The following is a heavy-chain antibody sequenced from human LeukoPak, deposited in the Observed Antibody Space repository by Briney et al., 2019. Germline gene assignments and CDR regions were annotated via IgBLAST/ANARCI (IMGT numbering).Heavy chain of an antibody. CDR3: ARHAPWAAAGTLVWFDP. CDR1: GYTFTGYY. V-gene: IGHV1-2*02. CDR2: INPNSGGT. J-gene: IGHJ5*02. D-gene: IGHD6-13*01. Sequence: GASVKVSCKASGYTFTGYYMHWVRQAPGQGLEWMGWINPNSGGTNYAQKFQGRVTMTRDTSISTAYMELSRLRSDDTAVYYCARHAPWAAAGTLVWFDPWGQGTLVTVSS.